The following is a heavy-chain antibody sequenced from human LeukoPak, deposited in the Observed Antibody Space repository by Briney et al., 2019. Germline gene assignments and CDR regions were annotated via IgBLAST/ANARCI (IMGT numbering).Heavy chain of an antibody. Sequence: PSETLSLTCTVSGGSISSGSYYWSWIRQPAGKGLEWIGRIYTSGSTNYNPSLKSRVTISVDTSKNQFSLKLSSVTAADTAVYYCAREWSSGWSRRDDAFDIWGQGTMVTVSS. CDR3: AREWSSGWSRRDDAFDI. CDR1: GGSISSGSYY. D-gene: IGHD6-19*01. CDR2: IYTSGST. J-gene: IGHJ3*02. V-gene: IGHV4-61*02.